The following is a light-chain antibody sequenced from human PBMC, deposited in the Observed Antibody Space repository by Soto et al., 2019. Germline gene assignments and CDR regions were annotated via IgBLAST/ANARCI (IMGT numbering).Light chain of an antibody. Sequence: QSALTQPPSASGSPGQSVTISCTGTSSDIGGYNYVSWYQQHPGKAPKLMMFEVSKRPSGVPDRFSGSKFGNTASLTVSGLQAEDEADYYCASYGGNNNVLVGGGTKLTVL. J-gene: IGLJ2*01. CDR1: SSDIGGYNY. V-gene: IGLV2-8*01. CDR2: EVS. CDR3: ASYGGNNNVL.